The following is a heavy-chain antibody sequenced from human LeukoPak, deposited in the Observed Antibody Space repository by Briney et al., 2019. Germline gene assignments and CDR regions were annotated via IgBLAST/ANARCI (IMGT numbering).Heavy chain of an antibody. J-gene: IGHJ4*02. D-gene: IGHD4-23*01. CDR3: ARTTVVTKFDY. CDR2: IYYSGST. CDR1: VGSISSYY. Sequence: SETLSLTCTVSVGSISSYYWSWIRQPPGKGLEWIGYIYYSGSTNYNPSLKSRVTISVDTSKNQFSLKLSSVTAADTAVYYCARTTVVTKFDYWGQGTLVTVSS. V-gene: IGHV4-59*01.